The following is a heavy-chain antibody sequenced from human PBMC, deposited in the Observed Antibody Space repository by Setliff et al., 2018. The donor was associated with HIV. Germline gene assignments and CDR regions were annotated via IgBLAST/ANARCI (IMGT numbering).Heavy chain of an antibody. CDR2: INSDGNST. V-gene: IGHV3-74*01. CDR3: ARSTTHFYYYYMDV. D-gene: IGHD1-26*01. J-gene: IGHJ6*03. Sequence: GGSLRLSCAASGFTFSPYWMHWVRQAPGKGLVWVSRINSDGNSTAYADTVKGRFTISRDNAKNTLYLQMDSLRAEDTAVYYCARSTTHFYYYYMDVWGKGTTVTVSS. CDR1: GFTFSPYW.